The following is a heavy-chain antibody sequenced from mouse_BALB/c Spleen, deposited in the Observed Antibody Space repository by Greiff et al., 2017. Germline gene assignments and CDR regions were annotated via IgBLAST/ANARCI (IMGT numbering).Heavy chain of an antibody. J-gene: IGHJ1*01. Sequence: QVQLQQSGPELVKPGASVKISCKASGYAFSSSWMNWVKQRPGQGLEWIGRIYPGDGDTNYNGKFKGKATLTADKSSSTAYMQLSSLTSVDSAVYFCARERYGIWDFDVWGAGTTVTVSS. V-gene: IGHV1-82*01. CDR3: ARERYGIWDFDV. CDR1: GYAFSSSW. D-gene: IGHD2-1*01. CDR2: IYPGDGDT.